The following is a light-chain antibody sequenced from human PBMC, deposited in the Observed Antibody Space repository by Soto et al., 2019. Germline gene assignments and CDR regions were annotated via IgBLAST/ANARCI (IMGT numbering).Light chain of an antibody. CDR1: QSIGSSY. CDR2: GAS. J-gene: IGKJ2*01. V-gene: IGKV3-20*01. CDR3: QTYVSSRYT. Sequence: EIVLTQSPGTLSLSPGDRATLSCRASQSIGSSYLAWYQQKPGQAPRLLIYGASSRATGIPDRFSGSGSGTDFTLTISRLEPADFAVYYCQTYVSSRYTFGQGTKLEIK.